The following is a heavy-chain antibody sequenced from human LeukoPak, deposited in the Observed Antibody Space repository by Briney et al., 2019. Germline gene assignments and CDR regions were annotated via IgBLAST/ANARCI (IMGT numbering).Heavy chain of an antibody. Sequence: PGGSLRLSCAASGFTFSNYAMHWVRQAPGKGLEWVAVISYDGSNKYYADSVKGRFTISRDNSKNTLYLQMKSLRAEDTALYYCARAEWELGNDYWGQGTLVTVSS. CDR2: ISYDGSNK. CDR1: GFTFSNYA. CDR3: ARAEWELGNDY. D-gene: IGHD1-26*01. V-gene: IGHV3-30*14. J-gene: IGHJ4*02.